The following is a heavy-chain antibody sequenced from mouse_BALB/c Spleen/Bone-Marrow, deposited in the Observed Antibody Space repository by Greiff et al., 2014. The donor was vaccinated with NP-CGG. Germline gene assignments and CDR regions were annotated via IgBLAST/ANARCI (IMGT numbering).Heavy chain of an antibody. J-gene: IGHJ3*01. CDR1: GYTSTDYN. Sequence: EVQLVESGPELVRPGASVKISCKASGYTSTDYNIYWVKQSHGKSLEWIGYIYPYSGGTGYNQKFKSKATLTVDNSSTTAYMELRSLTSEDSAVYYCARGNWDFAYWGQGTLVAVST. D-gene: IGHD4-1*01. CDR3: ARGNWDFAY. CDR2: IYPYSGGT. V-gene: IGHV1S29*02.